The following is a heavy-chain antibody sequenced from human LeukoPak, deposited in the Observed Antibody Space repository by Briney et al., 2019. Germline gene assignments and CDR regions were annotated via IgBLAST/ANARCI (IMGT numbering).Heavy chain of an antibody. Sequence: GGSLRLSCAASGFTFSSYWMSWVRRAPGKGVEWVANIKQDGSEKYYVDSVKGRFTISRDNAKNSLYLQMNSLRAEDTAVYYCARGTNIVVVPAAIFYWGQGTLVTVSS. J-gene: IGHJ4*02. CDR2: IKQDGSEK. CDR1: GFTFSSYW. V-gene: IGHV3-7*01. CDR3: ARGTNIVVVPAAIFY. D-gene: IGHD2-2*02.